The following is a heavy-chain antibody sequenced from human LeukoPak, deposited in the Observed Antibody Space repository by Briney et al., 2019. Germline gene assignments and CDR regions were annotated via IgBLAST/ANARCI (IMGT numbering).Heavy chain of an antibody. CDR1: GYTFSKYS. D-gene: IGHD3-9*01. Sequence: ASVKVSCKASGYTFSKYSINWVRQAPGQGLEWMGWISGYNGKTNYTQKLQGRVTLTTHTSTTTAYMELRSLRSDDTAVYFCARDRRGYFASFDFWGQGSVVTVSS. CDR2: ISGYNGKT. CDR3: ARDRRGYFASFDF. J-gene: IGHJ4*02. V-gene: IGHV1-18*01.